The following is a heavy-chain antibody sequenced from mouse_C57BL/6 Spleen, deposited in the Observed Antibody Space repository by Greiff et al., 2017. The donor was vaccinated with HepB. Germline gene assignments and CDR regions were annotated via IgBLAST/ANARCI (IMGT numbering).Heavy chain of an antibody. CDR2: IWTGGGT. CDR1: GFSLTSYA. J-gene: IGHJ4*01. Sequence: VKLVESGPGLVAPSQSLSITCTVSGFSLTSYAISWVRQPPGKGLEWLGVIWTGGGTNYNSALKSRLSISKDNSKSQVFLKMNSLQTDDTARYYCARNAGYGSSGAMDYWGQGTSVTVSS. CDR3: ARNAGYGSSGAMDY. D-gene: IGHD1-1*01. V-gene: IGHV2-9-1*01.